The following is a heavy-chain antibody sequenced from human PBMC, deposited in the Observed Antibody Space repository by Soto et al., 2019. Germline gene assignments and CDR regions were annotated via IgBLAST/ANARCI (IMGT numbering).Heavy chain of an antibody. D-gene: IGHD3-22*01. CDR3: ARQDPYDSSGYPFDY. J-gene: IGHJ4*02. CDR1: GGSISSSSYY. CDR2: IYYSGST. V-gene: IGHV4-39*01. Sequence: QLQLQESGPGLVKPSETLSLTCTVSGGSISSSSYYWGWISQPPGKGLEWIGSIYYSGSTYYNPSLKSRVTISVDTSKNQFSLKLSSVTAADTAVYYCARQDPYDSSGYPFDYWGQGTLVTVSS.